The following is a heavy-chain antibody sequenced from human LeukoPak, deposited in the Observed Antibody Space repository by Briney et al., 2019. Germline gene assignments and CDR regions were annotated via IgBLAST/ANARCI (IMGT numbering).Heavy chain of an antibody. D-gene: IGHD2-2*01. CDR1: GFTFSSYS. CDR2: ISSSSSYI. V-gene: IGHV3-21*01. J-gene: IGHJ5*02. CDR3: ARINAPPPEPLVPAANRGDWFDP. Sequence: GGSLRLSCAASGFTFSSYSMNWVRQAPGKGLEWVSSISSSSSYIYYADSVKGRFTISRDNAKNSLYLQMNSLRAEDTAVYYCARINAPPPEPLVPAANRGDWFDPWGQGTLVTVSS.